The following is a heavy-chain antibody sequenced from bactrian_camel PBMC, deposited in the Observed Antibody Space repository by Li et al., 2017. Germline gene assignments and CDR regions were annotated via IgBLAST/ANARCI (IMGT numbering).Heavy chain of an antibody. V-gene: IGHV3S53*01. Sequence: VQLVESGGGSVRTGGSLRLTCAVSGATYFRECMGWFRQAPGKGREGVAAITGDGDTSYSKAVEGRFTISQDNARSILYLQMNSLKPEDTAMYYCAADGGRHGSLCSLFDMTFNYWGQGTQVTVS. CDR1: GATYFREC. CDR3: AADGGRHGSLCSLFDMTFNY. CDR2: ITGDGDT. D-gene: IGHD1*01. J-gene: IGHJ4*01.